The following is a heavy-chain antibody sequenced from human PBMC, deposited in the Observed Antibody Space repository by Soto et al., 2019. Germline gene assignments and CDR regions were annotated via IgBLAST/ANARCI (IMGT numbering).Heavy chain of an antibody. CDR2: ISYDGTNK. J-gene: IGHJ6*02. V-gene: IGHV3-30*18. CDR1: GFTFSTYG. CDR3: AKDLQSYGDYDYYCYGMDV. D-gene: IGHD4-17*01. Sequence: QVQLVESGGGEVQPGRSLTISCAASGFTFSTYGMHWVRQTPGKGLEWVAVISYDGTNKFYSDSVKGRFTISRDNFKNTLTLQMSSLRAGVTAVYSCAKDLQSYGDYDYYCYGMDVWGLGTRVTVSS.